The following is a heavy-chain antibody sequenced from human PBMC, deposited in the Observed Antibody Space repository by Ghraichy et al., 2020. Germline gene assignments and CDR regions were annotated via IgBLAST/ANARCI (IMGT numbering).Heavy chain of an antibody. CDR3: ATGYSYGFDIFDY. J-gene: IGHJ4*02. CDR1: GFTVSSNY. V-gene: IGHV3-66*02. CDR2: IYSGGST. D-gene: IGHD5-18*01. Sequence: GRSLRLSCAASGFTVSSNYMSWVRQAPGKGLEWVSVIYSGGSTYYADSVKGRFTISRDNSKNTLYLQMNSLRAEDTAVYYCATGYSYGFDIFDYWGQGTLVTVSS.